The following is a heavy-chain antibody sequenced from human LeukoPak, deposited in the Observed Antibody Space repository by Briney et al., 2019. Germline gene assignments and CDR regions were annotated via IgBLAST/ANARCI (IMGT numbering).Heavy chain of an antibody. D-gene: IGHD5-12*01. J-gene: IGHJ4*02. CDR3: ARVRLGATIGYYFDY. CDR2: IHHSGTT. Sequence: PSETLSLTCTVSGGSISSYYWSWIRQPPGKGLEWIGYIHHSGTTNYSPSLKSRVTISVDTSKNQFSLNLSSVTAADTAVYYCARVRLGATIGYYFDYWGQGTLVTVSS. CDR1: GGSISSYY. V-gene: IGHV4-59*01.